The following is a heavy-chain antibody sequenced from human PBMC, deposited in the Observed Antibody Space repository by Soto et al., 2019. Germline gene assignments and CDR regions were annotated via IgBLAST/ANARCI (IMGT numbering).Heavy chain of an antibody. CDR3: ARVRIAARTGAYGMDV. J-gene: IGHJ6*02. CDR1: GGSLSSYY. D-gene: IGHD6-6*01. CDR2: IYTSGST. Sequence: PSETLSLTCTVSGGSLSSYYWSWIRQPAGKGLEWIGRIYTSGSTNYNPSLKSRVTMSVDTSKNQFSLKLSSVTAADTAVYYCARVRIAARTGAYGMDVCGQGTTVTSP. V-gene: IGHV4-4*07.